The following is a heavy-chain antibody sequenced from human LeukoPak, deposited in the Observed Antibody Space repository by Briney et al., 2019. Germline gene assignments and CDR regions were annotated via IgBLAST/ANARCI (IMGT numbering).Heavy chain of an antibody. J-gene: IGHJ4*02. CDR1: GFAFSDYY. D-gene: IGHD2-8*01. CDR2: ISGSGSTI. CDR3: ARDLGYCTNGVCHTRFDY. Sequence: GGSLRLSCAASGFAFSDYYMGWIRQAPGKGLEWVSYISGSGSTIFHADSVKGRFTISRDNAKNSLYLQMNSLRAEDTAVYYCARDLGYCTNGVCHTRFDYWGQGTLVAVSS. V-gene: IGHV3-11*01.